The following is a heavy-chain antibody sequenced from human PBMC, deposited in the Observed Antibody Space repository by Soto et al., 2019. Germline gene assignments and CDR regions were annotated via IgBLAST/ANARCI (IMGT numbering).Heavy chain of an antibody. CDR1: GGSVSSGSYY. J-gene: IGHJ4*02. Sequence: PSDTLSLTCTVSGGSVSSGSYYWSWIRQPPGKGLEWIGYIYYSGSTNYNPSLKSRVTISVDTSKNQFSLKLSSVTAADTAVYYCARDFIADSQGYFDYWGQGTLVTVSS. CDR3: ARDFIADSQGYFDY. CDR2: IYYSGST. V-gene: IGHV4-61*01. D-gene: IGHD6-13*01.